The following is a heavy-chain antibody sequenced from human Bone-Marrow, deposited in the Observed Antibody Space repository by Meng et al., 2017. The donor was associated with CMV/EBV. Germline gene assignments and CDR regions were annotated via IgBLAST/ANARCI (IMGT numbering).Heavy chain of an antibody. Sequence: GSLKISCAASGFTVSNNYMGWVRQAPGKGLEWVALLYSGGSMYYADSVKGRFTISRDNSKNTLYLQMNSLRAEDTAVYYCAKDSSSWYDPYYYYGMDVWGQGTTVTVSS. CDR3: AKDSSSWYDPYYYYGMDV. CDR1: GFTVSNNY. J-gene: IGHJ6*02. D-gene: IGHD6-13*01. CDR2: LYSGGSM. V-gene: IGHV3-66*02.